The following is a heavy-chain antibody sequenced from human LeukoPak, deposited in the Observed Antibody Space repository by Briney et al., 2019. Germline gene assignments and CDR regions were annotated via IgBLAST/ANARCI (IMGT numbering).Heavy chain of an antibody. CDR1: GFTFSNYA. Sequence: GESLRLSCAASGFTFSNYAMSWVRQAPGKGLEWVSSITGSGGSTYYADSVKGRFTISRDNSKNNLYLQMSSLRAEDTAVYYCAKDKGDFWSGHHYWGQGTLVTVS. D-gene: IGHD3-3*01. V-gene: IGHV3-23*01. J-gene: IGHJ4*02. CDR3: AKDKGDFWSGHHY. CDR2: ITGSGGST.